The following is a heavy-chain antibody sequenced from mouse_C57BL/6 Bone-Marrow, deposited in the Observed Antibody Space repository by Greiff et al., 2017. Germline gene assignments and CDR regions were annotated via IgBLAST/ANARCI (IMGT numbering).Heavy chain of an antibody. CDR1: GFTFSDYG. D-gene: IGHD2-3*01. V-gene: IGHV5-17*01. CDR3: ARHGYYY. CDR2: ISSGSSTI. Sequence: EVHLVESGGGLVKPGGSLKLSCAASGFTFSDYGMHWVRQAPEKGLEWVAYISSGSSTIYYADTVKGRFTISRDNAKNTLFLQMTSLRSEDTAMYYCARHGYYYWGQGTTLTVSS. J-gene: IGHJ2*01.